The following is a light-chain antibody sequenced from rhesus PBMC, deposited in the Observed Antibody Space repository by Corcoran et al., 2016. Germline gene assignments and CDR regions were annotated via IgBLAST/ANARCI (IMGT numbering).Light chain of an antibody. V-gene: IGKV1-37*01. CDR3: QKYSSAPIT. J-gene: IGKJ3*01. Sequence: DIQMTQSPSSLSASVGDTVTITCRASQGISSYLAWYQQKPGKAPKSLIYSASNLESGVPSRFSGSGSGTECTLTINSLQPEDFTSYYCQKYSSAPITFGHGAKLDIE. CDR1: QGISSY. CDR2: SAS.